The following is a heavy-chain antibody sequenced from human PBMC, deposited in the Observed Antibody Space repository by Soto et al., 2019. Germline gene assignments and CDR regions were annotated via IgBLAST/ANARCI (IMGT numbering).Heavy chain of an antibody. Sequence: SVKVSCKASGGTFSSYRIDWVRQAPGQGLEWVGGIVPIYRTADYAQKFQGRVTITADESARTSYMELRSLKSQDTAVYYCVRGSGSKLSSSWGQGTLVTVSS. CDR2: IVPIYRTA. J-gene: IGHJ4*02. CDR1: GGTFSSYR. D-gene: IGHD6-13*01. CDR3: VRGSGSKLSSS. V-gene: IGHV1-69*13.